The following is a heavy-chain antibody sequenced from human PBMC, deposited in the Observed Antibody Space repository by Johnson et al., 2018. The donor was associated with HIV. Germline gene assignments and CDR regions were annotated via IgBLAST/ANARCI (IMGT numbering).Heavy chain of an antibody. Sequence: QMQLVESGGGVVQPGRSLRLACAASAFTFSNYAMHWVRQAPGKWLEWVAVISYDGSSKYYADSVKGRFTISRDNAKNSLYLQMYSLRAEDTAVYYCARDRTSRQGGAFDIWGQGTMVTVSS. CDR3: ARDRTSRQGGAFDI. J-gene: IGHJ3*02. CDR2: ISYDGSSK. V-gene: IGHV3-30-3*01. CDR1: AFTFSNYA.